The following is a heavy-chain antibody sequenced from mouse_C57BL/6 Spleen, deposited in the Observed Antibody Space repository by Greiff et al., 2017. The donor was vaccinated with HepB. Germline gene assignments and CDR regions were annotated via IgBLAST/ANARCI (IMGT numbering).Heavy chain of an antibody. V-gene: IGHV1-15*01. J-gene: IGHJ1*03. CDR3: TRRVYFDV. CDR2: IDPETGGT. CDR1: GYTFTDYE. Sequence: LVESGAELVRPGASVTLSCKASGYTFTDYEMHWVKQTPVHGLEWIGAIDPETGGTAYNQKFKGKAILTADKSSSTAYMELRSLTSEDSAVYYCTRRVYFDVWGTGTTVTVSS.